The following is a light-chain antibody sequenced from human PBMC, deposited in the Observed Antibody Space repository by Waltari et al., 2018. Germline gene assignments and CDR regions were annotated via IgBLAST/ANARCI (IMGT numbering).Light chain of an antibody. J-gene: IGKJ3*01. CDR1: QSLSSTY. V-gene: IGKV3-20*01. Sequence: EVVLTQSPGTLSLSPGERATLSCRASQSLSSTYLAWYQQKPGQAPRLLIYAASSRATGVPDRFSGSGSGTDFTLTISGLESEDFAVYYCQQYGSSPPVTFGPGTKVDIK. CDR3: QQYGSSPPVT. CDR2: AAS.